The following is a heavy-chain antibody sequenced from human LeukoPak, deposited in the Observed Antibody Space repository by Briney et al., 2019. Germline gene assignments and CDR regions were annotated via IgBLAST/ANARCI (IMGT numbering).Heavy chain of an antibody. CDR3: ARGSRYCSSTSCYPAPHIFDY. J-gene: IGHJ4*02. CDR1: GGSISSGGYY. D-gene: IGHD2-2*01. CDR2: IYYSGST. V-gene: IGHV4-31*03. Sequence: PSETLSLTCTVPGGSISSGGYYWSWIRQHPGKGLEWIGYIYYSGSTYYNPSLKSRVTISVDTSKNQFSLKLSSVTAADTAVYYCARGSRYCSSTSCYPAPHIFDYWGQGTLVTVSS.